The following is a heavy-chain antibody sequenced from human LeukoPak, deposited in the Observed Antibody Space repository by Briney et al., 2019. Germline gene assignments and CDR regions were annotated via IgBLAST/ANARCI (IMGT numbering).Heavy chain of an antibody. Sequence: PGGSLRLSCAASGFTLSNYDMNWVRQAPGKGQEWVSSISTSSRYIYYKDSVRGRFTISRDDAKNSLYLEMNRLRAEDTAVYYCARADCSSSTCYLRRSWFDPWGQGTLVTVSS. D-gene: IGHD2-2*01. CDR2: ISTSSRYI. V-gene: IGHV3-21*01. J-gene: IGHJ5*02. CDR1: GFTLSNYD. CDR3: ARADCSSSTCYLRRSWFDP.